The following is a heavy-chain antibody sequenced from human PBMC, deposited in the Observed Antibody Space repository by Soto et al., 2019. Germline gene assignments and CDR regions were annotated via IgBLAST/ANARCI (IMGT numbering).Heavy chain of an antibody. CDR1: GGSVNSDNYY. CDR3: AREFSNSPEAFDS. V-gene: IGHV4-61*01. D-gene: IGHD6-6*01. CDR2: IYHTGST. J-gene: IGHJ4*02. Sequence: SETLSLTCTVSGGSVNSDNYYWSWIRQPPGRGLDWIGYIYHTGSTNYNPSLNSRVTISVDTSRNRFSLKLNSVTAADTAVYYCAREFSNSPEAFDSWGQGTLVTVSS.